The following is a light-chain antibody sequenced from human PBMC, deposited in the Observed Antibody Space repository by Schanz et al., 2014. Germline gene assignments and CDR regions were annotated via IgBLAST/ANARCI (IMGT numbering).Light chain of an antibody. V-gene: IGLV2-8*01. CDR1: DVGGYNY. CDR2: DVS. J-gene: IGLJ3*02. CDR3: SSYRSSSTPRV. Sequence: QSALTQPPSASGSPGQSVTISCTGTDVGGYNYVSWYQRHPGKAPKLMIYDVSKRPSGVPDRFSGSKSGNTASLTVSGLQAEDEADYYCSSYRSSSTPRVFGGGTKLTVV.